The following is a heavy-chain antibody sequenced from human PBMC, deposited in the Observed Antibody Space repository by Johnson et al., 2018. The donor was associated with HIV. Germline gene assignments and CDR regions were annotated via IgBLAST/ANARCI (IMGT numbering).Heavy chain of an antibody. CDR1: GFTFSNAW. CDR3: TTETYYYDSSGYYYGHAFDI. J-gene: IGHJ3*02. CDR2: INSNTDGGTT. Sequence: VQLVESGGGLVKPGGSLRLSCAASGFTFSNAWMSWVRQAPGKGLEWVGRINSNTDGGTTDYAAPVKGSFTIPRADSKNTLYLQMNSLKTEDTAVYYCTTETYYYDSSGYYYGHAFDIWGQGTMVTVSS. V-gene: IGHV3-15*01. D-gene: IGHD3-22*01.